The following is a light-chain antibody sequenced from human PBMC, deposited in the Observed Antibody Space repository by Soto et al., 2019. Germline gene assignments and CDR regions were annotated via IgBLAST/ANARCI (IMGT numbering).Light chain of an antibody. Sequence: QAVVTQEPSLTVSPGGTVTLTCGSSTGAVTSGHYPYWFQQKPGQAPRTLIYDTNNKHSWTPARFSGSLLGGKAALTLSGAQPDDEADYYCSLAYSDNRVFSGGTKVTVL. V-gene: IGLV7-46*01. CDR1: TGAVTSGHY. J-gene: IGLJ3*02. CDR2: DTN. CDR3: SLAYSDNRV.